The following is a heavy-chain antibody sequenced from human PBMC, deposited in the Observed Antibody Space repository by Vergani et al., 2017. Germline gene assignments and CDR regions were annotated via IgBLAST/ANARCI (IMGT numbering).Heavy chain of an antibody. CDR2: IRSKANSYAT. D-gene: IGHD6-19*01. CDR1: GFTFSGSA. Sequence: EVQLVESGGGLVQPGGSLKLSCAASGFTFSGSAMHWVRQASGKGLEWVGRIRSKANSYATAYAASVKGRFTISRDDSKNTAYLQMNSLKTEDTAVYYCAKDCCSGWTTDAFDIWGQGTMVTVSS. V-gene: IGHV3-73*01. CDR3: AKDCCSGWTTDAFDI. J-gene: IGHJ3*02.